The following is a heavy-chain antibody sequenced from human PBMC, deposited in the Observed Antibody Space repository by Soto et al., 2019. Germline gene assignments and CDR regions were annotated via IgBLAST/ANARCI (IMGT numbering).Heavy chain of an antibody. J-gene: IGHJ3*02. Sequence: GGSLRLSCAASGFTSSSYAMSWVRQAPGKGLEWVSAISGSGGSTYYADSVKGRFTISRDNSKNTLYLQMNSLRAEDTAVYYCAKDMLEQQLVSSCAFDIWGQGTRVTVS. CDR2: ISGSGGST. CDR3: AKDMLEQQLVSSCAFDI. D-gene: IGHD6-13*01. CDR1: GFTSSSYA. V-gene: IGHV3-23*01.